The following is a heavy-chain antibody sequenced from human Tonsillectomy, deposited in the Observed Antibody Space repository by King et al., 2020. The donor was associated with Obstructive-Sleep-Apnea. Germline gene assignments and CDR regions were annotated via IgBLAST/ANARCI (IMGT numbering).Heavy chain of an antibody. D-gene: IGHD3-22*01. J-gene: IGHJ5*02. CDR1: GGSFSGYY. V-gene: IGHV4-34*01. CDR2: INHSGST. Sequence: VQLQQWGAGLLKPSETLSLTCAVYGGSFSGYYWSWIRQPPGKGLEWIGEINHSGSTNYNPSLKSRVTISVDTSKNQFSLKLSSVPAADTAVYYCARGEDYYDSSGYHRWGQGTLVTVSS. CDR3: ARGEDYYDSSGYHR.